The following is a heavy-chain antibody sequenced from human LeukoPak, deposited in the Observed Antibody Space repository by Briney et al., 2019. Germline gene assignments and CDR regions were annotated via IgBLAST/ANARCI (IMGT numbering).Heavy chain of an antibody. D-gene: IGHD5-24*01. J-gene: IGHJ4*02. V-gene: IGHV4-61*01. Sequence: SETLSLTCTVSGDSVSSGSHYWTWIRQPPGKGLEWIGEINHSGSTNYNPSLKSRVTISVDTSKNQFSLKLSSVTAADTAVYYCARGGGGWLPFDYWGQGTLVTVSS. CDR3: ARGGGGWLPFDY. CDR1: GDSVSSGSHY. CDR2: INHSGST.